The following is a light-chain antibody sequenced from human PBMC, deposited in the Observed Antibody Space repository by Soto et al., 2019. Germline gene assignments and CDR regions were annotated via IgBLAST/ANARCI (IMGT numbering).Light chain of an antibody. Sequence: QSALTRPASVSGSPGQSITISCTGTSSDIGSYDRVSWYQRHPGKAPKLMIFEDSRRPSGISNRFSGSKSGNTASLTISGLQAEDEADYYCCSYAGSNIFAVFGGGTKVTVL. V-gene: IGLV2-23*02. CDR2: EDS. CDR1: SSDIGSYDR. CDR3: CSYAGSNIFAV. J-gene: IGLJ2*01.